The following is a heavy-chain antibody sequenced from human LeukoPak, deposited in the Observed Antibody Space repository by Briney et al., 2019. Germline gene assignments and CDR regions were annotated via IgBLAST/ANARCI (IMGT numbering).Heavy chain of an antibody. D-gene: IGHD6-13*01. Sequence: SETLSLTCTVSGGSISSYYWSWIRQPAGKGLEWIGRIYTSGSTNYNPSLKSRVTMSVDTSKNQFSLKLSSVTAADTAVYYCARERTLGYSSSWSNFDYWGQGTLVTVSS. CDR1: GGSISSYY. J-gene: IGHJ4*02. V-gene: IGHV4-4*07. CDR2: IYTSGST. CDR3: ARERTLGYSSSWSNFDY.